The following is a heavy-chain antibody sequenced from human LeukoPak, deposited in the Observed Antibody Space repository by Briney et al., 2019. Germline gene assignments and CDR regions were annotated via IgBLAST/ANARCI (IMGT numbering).Heavy chain of an antibody. Sequence: SETLSLTCAVYGGSFSGYYWSWIRQPPGKGLEWIGEINHSGSTNYSPSLKSRVTISVDTSKNQFSLKLSSVTAADTAVYYCARGGHDGWFDPWGQGTLVTVSS. V-gene: IGHV4-34*01. CDR1: GGSFSGYY. CDR3: ARGGHDGWFDP. D-gene: IGHD1-1*01. CDR2: INHSGST. J-gene: IGHJ5*02.